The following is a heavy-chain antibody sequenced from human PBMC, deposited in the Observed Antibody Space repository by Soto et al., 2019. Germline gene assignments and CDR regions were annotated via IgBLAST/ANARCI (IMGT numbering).Heavy chain of an antibody. CDR2: IYGGGTT. J-gene: IGHJ4*02. CDR1: GFAVSSKY. D-gene: IGHD6-19*01. Sequence: GESLKISCAASGFAVSSKYMTWVRQAPGKGLEWVSVIYGGGTTYYADSVKGRFTISRDTSKNTLYLQMNSLGAEDTAVYYCVQTTGWPGFDFWGQGTLVTVSS. CDR3: VQTTGWPGFDF. V-gene: IGHV3-53*01.